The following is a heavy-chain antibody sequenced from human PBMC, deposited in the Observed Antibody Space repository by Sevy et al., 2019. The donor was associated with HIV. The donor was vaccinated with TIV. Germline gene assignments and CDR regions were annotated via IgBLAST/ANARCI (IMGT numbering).Heavy chain of an antibody. CDR3: AKEGYYYGSHSTDWFDP. V-gene: IGHV3-30*04. D-gene: IGHD3-22*01. CDR1: GFNISPYA. CDR2: ISKDGTNK. J-gene: IGHJ5*02. Sequence: GGSLRLSCSASGFNISPYALHWARQTPGKGLQWLAVISKDGTNKDYADFVKGRFPLSRDNSKNTLYLQMSNLRPEDKAIHYCAKEGYYYGSHSTDWFDPWGQGTLVTVSS.